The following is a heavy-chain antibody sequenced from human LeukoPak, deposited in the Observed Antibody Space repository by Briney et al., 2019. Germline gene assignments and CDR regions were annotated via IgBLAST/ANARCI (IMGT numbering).Heavy chain of an antibody. CDR1: GFTFDDYA. CDR2: ISWNSGSI. V-gene: IGHV3-9*01. D-gene: IGHD2-21*02. J-gene: IGHJ4*02. CDR3: AKDQGGDYCEHFDY. Sequence: GGSLRLSCAASGFTFDDYAMHWVRQAPGKGLEWVSGISWNSGSIGYADSVKGRFTISRDNAKNSLYLQMNSLRAEDTAVYYCAKDQGGDYCEHFDYWGQGTLVTVSS.